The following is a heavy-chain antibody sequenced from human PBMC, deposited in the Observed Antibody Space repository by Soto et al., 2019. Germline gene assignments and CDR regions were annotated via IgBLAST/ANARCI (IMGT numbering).Heavy chain of an antibody. D-gene: IGHD3-22*01. Sequence: ASVKVSCKASGYTYTGYNMGWVRQAPGQGLEWMGWISAYSGNTNYAQKFQDRVTMTRDTSTSTTYMEVKSLRSDDTAVYYCARVWYDSRGYYPDYWGQGTLVTVSS. CDR2: ISAYSGNT. CDR1: GYTYTGYN. J-gene: IGHJ4*02. V-gene: IGHV1-18*04. CDR3: ARVWYDSRGYYPDY.